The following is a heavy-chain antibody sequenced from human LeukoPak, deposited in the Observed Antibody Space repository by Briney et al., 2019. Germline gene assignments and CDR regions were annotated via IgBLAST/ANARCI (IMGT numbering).Heavy chain of an antibody. CDR2: INGGNGNT. Sequence: ASVTVSCKASGYTFTGYYMHWVRQAPGQRLEWMGWINGGNGNTKYSQNFQGRVTLTRDTSASTTYMELSSLRSEDTAVYYCARRMTAPALDYWGQGTLVTVSS. V-gene: IGHV1-3*01. D-gene: IGHD6-13*01. CDR3: ARRMTAPALDY. CDR1: GYTFTGYY. J-gene: IGHJ4*02.